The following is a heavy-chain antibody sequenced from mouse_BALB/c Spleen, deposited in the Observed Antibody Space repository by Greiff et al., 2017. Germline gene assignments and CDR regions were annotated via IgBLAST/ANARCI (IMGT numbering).Heavy chain of an antibody. CDR1: GYSFTGYF. CDR3: GRRDGNYTMDY. Sequence: EVKLVESGPELVKPGASVKISCKASGYSFTGYFMNWVKQSHGKSLEWIGRINPYNGDTFYNQKFKGKATLTVDKSSSTAHMELLSLTSEDSAVYYCGRRDGNYTMDYWGQGTSVTVSS. V-gene: IGHV1-37*01. J-gene: IGHJ4*01. CDR2: INPYNGDT. D-gene: IGHD2-1*01.